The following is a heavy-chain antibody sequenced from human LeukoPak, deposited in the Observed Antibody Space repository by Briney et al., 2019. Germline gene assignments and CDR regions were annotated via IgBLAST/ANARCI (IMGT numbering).Heavy chain of an antibody. D-gene: IGHD6-13*01. CDR1: GFTFSSYG. CDR3: AKSSTAGYSSSWPSYYYGMDV. V-gene: IGHV3-30*18. CDR2: ISYDGSNK. Sequence: NPGGSLRLSCAASGFTFSSYGMHWVRQAPGKGLEWVAVISYDGSNKYYADSVKGRFTISRDNSKNTLYLQMNSLRAEDTAVYYCAKSSTAGYSSSWPSYYYGMDVWGQGTTVTVSS. J-gene: IGHJ6*02.